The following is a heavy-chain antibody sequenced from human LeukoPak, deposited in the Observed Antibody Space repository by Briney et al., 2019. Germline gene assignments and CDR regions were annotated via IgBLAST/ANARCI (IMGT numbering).Heavy chain of an antibody. D-gene: IGHD3-22*01. CDR2: IIPIFGTA. J-gene: IGHJ4*02. CDR1: GGTFSSYA. Sequence: SVKVSCKASGGTFSSYAISWVRQAPGQRLEWMGGIIPIFGTANYAQKFQGRVTITADESTSTAYMELSSLRSEDTAVYYCARGAYYDSSGWLDYWGQGTLVTVSS. CDR3: ARGAYYDSSGWLDY. V-gene: IGHV1-69*01.